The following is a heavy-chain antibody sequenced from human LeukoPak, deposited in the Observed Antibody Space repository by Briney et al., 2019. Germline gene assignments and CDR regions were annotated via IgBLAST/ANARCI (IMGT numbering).Heavy chain of an antibody. Sequence: GGSLRLSCAASGFTLSSYAMSWVRQAPGKGLEWVSSISSSSSYIYYADSVKGRFTISRDNAKNSLYLQMNSLRAEDTAVYYCARDRQGSSGLPNAFDIWGQGTMVTVSS. V-gene: IGHV3-21*01. CDR2: ISSSSSYI. CDR3: ARDRQGSSGLPNAFDI. CDR1: GFTLSSYA. J-gene: IGHJ3*02. D-gene: IGHD6-19*01.